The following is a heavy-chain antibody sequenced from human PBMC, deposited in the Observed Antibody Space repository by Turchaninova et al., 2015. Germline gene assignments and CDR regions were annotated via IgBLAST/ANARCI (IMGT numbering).Heavy chain of an antibody. Sequence: QVHLQESGPGLVKPSETLSLTCPLSGCSISTYSRNWLRLPPGKGLEWIGRVYYSGRTNYNPSLGSRVTISVDTSKNQFSLKLSSVTAADTAMYYCARRVVEALSPSEQNWLDPWGQGALVTVS. CDR3: ARRVVEALSPSEQNWLDP. V-gene: IGHV4-59*12. CDR1: GCSISTYS. D-gene: IGHD2-15*01. CDR2: VYYSGRT. J-gene: IGHJ5*02.